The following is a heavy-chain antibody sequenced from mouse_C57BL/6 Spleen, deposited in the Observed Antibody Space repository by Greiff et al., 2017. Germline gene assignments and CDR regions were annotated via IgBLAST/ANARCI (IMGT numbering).Heavy chain of an antibody. CDR2: ISDGGSYT. Sequence: EVQLQESGGGLVKPGGSLKLSCAASGFTFSSYAMSWVRQTPEKRLEWVATISDGGSYTYYPDNVKGRFTISRDNAKNNLYLQMSHLKSEDTAMYYCARKRDWAFFDYWGQGTTLTVSS. CDR1: GFTFSSYA. J-gene: IGHJ2*01. D-gene: IGHD4-1*01. CDR3: ARKRDWAFFDY. V-gene: IGHV5-4*01.